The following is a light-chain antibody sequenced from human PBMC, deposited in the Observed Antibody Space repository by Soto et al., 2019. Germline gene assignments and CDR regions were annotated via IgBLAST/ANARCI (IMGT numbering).Light chain of an antibody. CDR2: GVS. CDR3: QQYGSSRT. V-gene: IGKV3-20*01. Sequence: EIVLTQSPGTQSLSPGERATLSCRASQSVSSSYLAWYQQKPGQAPRLLIYGVSRRATGIPDRFSGSGSGTDFTLTITRLEPEDFAVYYCQQYGSSRTFGQGTKVEIK. CDR1: QSVSSSY. J-gene: IGKJ1*01.